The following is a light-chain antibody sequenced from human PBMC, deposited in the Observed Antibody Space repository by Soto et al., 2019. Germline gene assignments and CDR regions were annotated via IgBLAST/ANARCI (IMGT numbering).Light chain of an antibody. J-gene: IGLJ1*01. CDR3: SSYTSSSTLV. CDR2: EVN. V-gene: IGLV2-14*01. CDR1: SSDVGAYNY. Sequence: QSALTQPASVSGSPGQSITISCTGTSSDVGAYNYVSWYQQHPGKAPKLVIYEVNNRPSGVSDRFSGSKSDNTASLTISGLQAEDEADYYCSSYTSSSTLVFGTGTKVTVL.